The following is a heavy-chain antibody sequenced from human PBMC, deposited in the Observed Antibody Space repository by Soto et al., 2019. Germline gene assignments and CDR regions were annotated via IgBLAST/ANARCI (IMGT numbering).Heavy chain of an antibody. CDR3: ARDSENDSSGYYPGDYYYYGMDV. J-gene: IGHJ6*02. CDR1: GGSISSGGYY. D-gene: IGHD3-22*01. V-gene: IGHV4-31*03. Sequence: PSETLSLTCTVSGGSISSGGYYWSWIRQHPGKGLEWIGYIYYSGSTYYNPSLKSRVTISVDTSKNQFSLKLSSVTAADTAVYYCARDSENDSSGYYPGDYYYYGMDVWGQGTTVTVSS. CDR2: IYYSGST.